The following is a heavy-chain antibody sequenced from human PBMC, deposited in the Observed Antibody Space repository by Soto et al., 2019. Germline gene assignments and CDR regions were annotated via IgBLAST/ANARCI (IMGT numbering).Heavy chain of an antibody. J-gene: IGHJ5*02. D-gene: IGHD6-19*01. CDR1: GYTFTGYY. Sequence: QVQLVQSGAEVKKPGASVKVSCKASGYTFTGYYMHWVRQAPGQGLEWMGWINPNIGGTNYAQKFQGRVTMTRDTSISTAYMELSRLRSDDTAVYYCARGRGYSSGWSPPGNNWFDPWGQGTLVTDSS. CDR3: ARGRGYSSGWSPPGNNWFDP. V-gene: IGHV1-2*02. CDR2: INPNIGGT.